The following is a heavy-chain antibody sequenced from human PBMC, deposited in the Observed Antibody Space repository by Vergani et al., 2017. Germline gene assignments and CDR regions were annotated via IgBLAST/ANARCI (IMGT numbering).Heavy chain of an antibody. J-gene: IGHJ4*02. CDR1: GFTFSSYA. V-gene: IGHV3-30*07. Sequence: VQLVESGGGVVQPGRSLRLSCAASGFTFSSYAMHWVRQAPGKGLEWVAVISYDGSNKYYADSVKGRFTISRDNAKNSLYLQMNSLRAEDTAVYYCARARGLLFGELFHFDYWGQGTLVTVSS. CDR3: ARARGLLFGELFHFDY. CDR2: ISYDGSNK. D-gene: IGHD3-10*02.